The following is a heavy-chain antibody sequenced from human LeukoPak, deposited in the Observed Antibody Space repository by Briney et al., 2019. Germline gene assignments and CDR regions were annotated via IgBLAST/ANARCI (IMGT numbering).Heavy chain of an antibody. J-gene: IGHJ6*02. Sequence: QPGGSLRLSCAASGFTFSSYWMSWVRQAPGKGLEWVANIKQDGSEKYYVDSVKGRFTISRDNAKNSLYLQMNSLRAEDTAVYYCARDYQLWSRRYYYGMDVWGQGTTVTVSS. CDR2: IKQDGSEK. CDR1: GFTFSSYW. CDR3: ARDYQLWSRRYYYGMDV. D-gene: IGHD5-18*01. V-gene: IGHV3-7*01.